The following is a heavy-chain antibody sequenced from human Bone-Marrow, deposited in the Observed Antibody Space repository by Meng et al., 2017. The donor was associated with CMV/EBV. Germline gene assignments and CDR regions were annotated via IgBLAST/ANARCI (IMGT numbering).Heavy chain of an antibody. J-gene: IGHJ6*02. Sequence: SETLSLTCTVSGGSISSSSYYWGWIRQPPGKGLECIGSIYYYGGSTYYNPSLKTRVTISVDTSKNQFSLKLSSVTAADTAVYYCARDGYSYGFKNYGMDVWGQGTTVTVAS. CDR3: ARDGYSYGFKNYGMDV. CDR2: IYYYGGST. D-gene: IGHD5-18*01. V-gene: IGHV4-39*07. CDR1: GGSISSSSYY.